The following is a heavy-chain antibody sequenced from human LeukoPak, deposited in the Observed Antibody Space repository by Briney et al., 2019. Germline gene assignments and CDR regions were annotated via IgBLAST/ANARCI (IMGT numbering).Heavy chain of an antibody. CDR1: GYTFTSYG. Sequence: GASVKVSCKASGYTFTSYGISWVRQAPGQGLEWMGWISAYNGNTNYAQKLQGRVTMTTDTSTSTAYMELRSLGSDDTAVYYCARDGLHYYDSSGYYRNYYYYGMDVWGQGTTVTVSS. D-gene: IGHD3-22*01. V-gene: IGHV1-18*01. CDR2: ISAYNGNT. J-gene: IGHJ6*02. CDR3: ARDGLHYYDSSGYYRNYYYYGMDV.